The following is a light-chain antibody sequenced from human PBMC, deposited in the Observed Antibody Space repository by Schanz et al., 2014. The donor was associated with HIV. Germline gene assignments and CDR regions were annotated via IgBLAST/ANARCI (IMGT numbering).Light chain of an antibody. CDR1: QNIDNH. Sequence: DIQMTQSPSSLSASVGDRVTITCRASQNIDNHLNWYQRKPGKAPKLLIHAASNLQSGVPSRFRGSGSGTDFSLTINGLQPEDFATYYCQQGDTFPTFGQGTKLEI. J-gene: IGKJ2*01. V-gene: IGKV1-39*01. CDR3: QQGDTFPT. CDR2: AAS.